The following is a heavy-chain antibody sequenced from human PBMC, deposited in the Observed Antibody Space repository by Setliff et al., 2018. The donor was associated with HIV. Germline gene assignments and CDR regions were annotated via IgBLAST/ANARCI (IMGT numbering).Heavy chain of an antibody. D-gene: IGHD1-26*01. J-gene: IGHJ4*02. Sequence: GGSLRLSCAASGLTFSNYAMSWVRQAPGRGLEWVSIIYGAGIGTDYADSVRGRFTISRDNSKNMVYLQMNSLRPDDTAVYYCAKEESMGGRQVDYWGQGTLVTVSS. CDR3: AKEESMGGRQVDY. V-gene: IGHV3-23*03. CDR2: IYGAGIGT. CDR1: GLTFSNYA.